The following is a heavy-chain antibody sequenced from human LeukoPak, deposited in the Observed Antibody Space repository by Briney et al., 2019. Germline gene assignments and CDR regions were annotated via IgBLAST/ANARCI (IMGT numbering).Heavy chain of an antibody. Sequence: GGSLRLPCAASGFTFSSYAMSWVRQAPGKGLEWVSGISGSGGSTYYADSVKGRFTISRDNSKNTLYLQMNSLRADDTAVYYCAKAYSSGWYSFDYWGQGTLVTVSS. V-gene: IGHV3-23*01. J-gene: IGHJ4*02. CDR3: AKAYSSGWYSFDY. CDR1: GFTFSSYA. CDR2: ISGSGGST. D-gene: IGHD6-19*01.